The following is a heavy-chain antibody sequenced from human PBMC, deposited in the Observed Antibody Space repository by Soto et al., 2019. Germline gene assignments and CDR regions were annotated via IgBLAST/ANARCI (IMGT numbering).Heavy chain of an antibody. CDR3: ARGDTAMNAIDY. CDR2: IYYSGST. J-gene: IGHJ4*02. Sequence: SETLSLTCTVSGGSISSSSYYWGWIRQPPGKGLEWIGSIYYSGSTYYNPSLKSRVTISVDTSKNQFSLKLSSVTAADTAVYYCARGDTAMNAIDYWGQGTLVTVSS. D-gene: IGHD5-18*01. V-gene: IGHV4-39*01. CDR1: GGSISSSSYY.